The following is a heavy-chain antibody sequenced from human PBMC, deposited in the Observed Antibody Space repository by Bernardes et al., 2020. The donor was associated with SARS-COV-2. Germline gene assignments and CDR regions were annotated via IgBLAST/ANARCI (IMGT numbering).Heavy chain of an antibody. D-gene: IGHD6-13*01. Sequence: GSLRLSCAASGFTVSSNYMSWVRQAPGKGLEWVSVIYSNGNTYYADSVKGRFTISRDTSRNTLYLQMNSLRAEDTAVYYCARDYPDPADWGQGTLVTVSS. CDR2: IYSNGNT. CDR3: ARDYPDPAD. CDR1: GFTVSSNY. J-gene: IGHJ4*02. V-gene: IGHV3-66*01.